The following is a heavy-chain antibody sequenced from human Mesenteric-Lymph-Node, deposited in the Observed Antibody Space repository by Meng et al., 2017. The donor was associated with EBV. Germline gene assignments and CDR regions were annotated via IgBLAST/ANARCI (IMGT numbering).Heavy chain of an antibody. V-gene: IGHV4-34*01. J-gene: IGHJ4*02. CDR3: ARGLHQFDSSGYWYYFDY. Sequence: VQVHAGGGGVLKPSETLFLTCAVYGGSFSGYYWNWIRQPPGKGLEWIGDINLSGSTNYNPSLKSRVTISVDTSKNQLSLNLSSVTAADTAVYYCARGLHQFDSSGYWYYFDYWGQGTLVTASS. CDR1: GGSFSGYY. CDR2: INLSGST. D-gene: IGHD3-22*01.